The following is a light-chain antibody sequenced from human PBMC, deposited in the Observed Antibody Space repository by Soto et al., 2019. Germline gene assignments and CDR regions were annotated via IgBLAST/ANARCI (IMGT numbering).Light chain of an antibody. Sequence: QSVLTQPASVSGSPGQSITISCTGTSSDVGGYNYVSWYQQHPGKAPKLMIYDVSNRPSGVSNRFSGSKSGNTASLTIFGLQAEDEADYYCSSYTSSSFNYVFGTGTKVTVL. CDR3: SSYTSSSFNYV. J-gene: IGLJ1*01. V-gene: IGLV2-14*01. CDR1: SSDVGGYNY. CDR2: DVS.